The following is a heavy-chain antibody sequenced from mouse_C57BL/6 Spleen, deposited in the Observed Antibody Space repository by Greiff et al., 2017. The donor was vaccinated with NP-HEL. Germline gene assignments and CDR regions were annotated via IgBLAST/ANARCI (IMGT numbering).Heavy chain of an antibody. CDR2: IYPGDGDT. CDR3: AREGAYYGNLDY. CDR1: GYAFSSSW. J-gene: IGHJ2*01. V-gene: IGHV1-82*01. Sequence: QVQLQQSGPELVKPGASVKISCKASGYAFSSSWMNWVKQRPGKGLEWIGRIYPGDGDTNYNGKFKGKATLTADKSSSTAYMQLSSLTSEDSAVYFCAREGAYYGNLDYWGQGTTLTVSS. D-gene: IGHD2-1*01.